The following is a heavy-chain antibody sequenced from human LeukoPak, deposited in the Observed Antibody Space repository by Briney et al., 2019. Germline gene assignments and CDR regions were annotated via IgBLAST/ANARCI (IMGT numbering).Heavy chain of an antibody. Sequence: PSQTLSLTCTVSGGSISSGGYYWSWIRQHPGKGLEWIGYIYYSGSTYYSPSLKSRVTISVDTSKNQFSLKLSSVTAADTAVYYCARGGYCSSTSCLGPEDYWGQGTLVTVSS. J-gene: IGHJ4*02. V-gene: IGHV4-31*03. CDR3: ARGGYCSSTSCLGPEDY. D-gene: IGHD2-2*03. CDR1: GGSISSGGYY. CDR2: IYYSGST.